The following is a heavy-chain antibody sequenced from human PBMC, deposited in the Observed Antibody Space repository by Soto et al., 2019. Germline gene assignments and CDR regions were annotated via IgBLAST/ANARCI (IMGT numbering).Heavy chain of an antibody. Sequence: QVQLQQWGAGLLKPSETLSLTCAVYGGSFSGYYWSWIRQPPGKGLEWIGEINHSGSTNYNPSLKGRVTISVDTSKNQFSLKLSSVTAADTAVYYCARAWGGVPDYWGQGTLVTVSS. CDR2: INHSGST. J-gene: IGHJ4*02. CDR1: GGSFSGYY. D-gene: IGHD3-16*01. CDR3: ARAWGGVPDY. V-gene: IGHV4-34*01.